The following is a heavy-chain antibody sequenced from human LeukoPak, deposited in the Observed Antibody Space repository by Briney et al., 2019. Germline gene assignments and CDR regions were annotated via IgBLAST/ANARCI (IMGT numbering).Heavy chain of an antibody. CDR2: ISGDGGST. CDR3: AKDGGPRSSAFYYYYYMDV. D-gene: IGHD1-26*01. CDR1: GFTFDDHA. J-gene: IGHJ6*03. Sequence: GGSLRLSCAASGFTFDDHAMHWVRQAPGKGLEWVSLISGDGGSTYYADSVKGRFTISRDNSKNSLYLQMNSLRTEDTALYYCAKDGGPRSSAFYYYYYMDVWGKGTTVTVSS. V-gene: IGHV3-43*02.